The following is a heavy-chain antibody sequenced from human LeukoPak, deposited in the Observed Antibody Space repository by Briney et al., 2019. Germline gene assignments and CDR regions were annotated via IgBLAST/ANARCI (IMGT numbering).Heavy chain of an antibody. CDR2: MYRDGTT. Sequence: GGSLRLSCAASGFTVSSDYMSWVRQAPGKGLEWVSVMYRDGTTYYADSVKGRFTISRDNPKNTVYLQTNSLRAEDTAVYYCARARIGVAGFFDYWGQGTLVTVSS. V-gene: IGHV3-66*02. J-gene: IGHJ4*02. CDR3: ARARIGVAGFFDY. CDR1: GFTVSSDY. D-gene: IGHD2-2*01.